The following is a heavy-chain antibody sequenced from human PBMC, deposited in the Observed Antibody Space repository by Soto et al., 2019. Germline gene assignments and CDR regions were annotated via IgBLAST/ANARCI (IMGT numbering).Heavy chain of an antibody. CDR2: TATKRSRYTT. CDR3: ARAGFGHGLDV. D-gene: IGHD3-16*01. V-gene: IGHV3-72*01. J-gene: IGHJ6*02. Sequence: EVELGESGGGLDQAGGAQRVSCGVSGFTSSDHYMDGGRQAPGKGLEWVGRTATKRSRYTTEYAASGKGRFIIARDNSKNSVYLQMHSLKIEDTAVYYCARAGFGHGLDVWGQGTTVTVSS. CDR1: GFTSSDHY.